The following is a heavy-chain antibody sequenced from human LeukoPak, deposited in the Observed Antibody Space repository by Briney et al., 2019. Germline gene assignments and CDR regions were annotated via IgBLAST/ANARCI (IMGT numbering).Heavy chain of an antibody. CDR3: ARGYSDYYGSGSYYNVYYFDY. D-gene: IGHD3-10*01. CDR2: VYPGDSDT. V-gene: IGHV5-51*01. J-gene: IGHJ4*02. CDR1: GYSFTSYW. Sequence: GESLQISCKGSGYSFTSYWIGWVRQMPGKGLEWMGIVYPGDSDTRYSPSFQGQVTISADKSISTAFLQWSSLKASDTAMYYCARGYSDYYGSGSYYNVYYFDYWGQGTLVTVSS.